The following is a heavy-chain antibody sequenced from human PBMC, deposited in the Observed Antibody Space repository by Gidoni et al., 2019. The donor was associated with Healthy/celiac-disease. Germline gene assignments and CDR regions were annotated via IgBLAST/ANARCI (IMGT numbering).Heavy chain of an antibody. CDR2: ISSSSSYI. CDR1: GFTFSSYS. CDR3: ASGAGYDSSGYYYFDY. D-gene: IGHD3-22*01. V-gene: IGHV3-21*01. Sequence: EVQLVESGGGLVKPGGSLRLSCAASGFTFSSYSMNWVRQAPGKGLEWVSSISSSSSYIYYADSVKGRFTISRDNAKNSLYLQMNSLRAEDTAVYYCASGAGYDSSGYYYFDYWGQGTLVTVSS. J-gene: IGHJ4*02.